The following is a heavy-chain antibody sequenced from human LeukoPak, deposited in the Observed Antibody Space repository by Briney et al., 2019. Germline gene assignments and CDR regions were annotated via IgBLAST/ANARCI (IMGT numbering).Heavy chain of an antibody. CDR1: VGTFSSYA. CDR2: ISGYNGKT. Sequence: ASVKVSCKASVGTFSSYAISWVRQAPGQGLEWRGWISGYNGKTHYAQKVQGRVTMTTDTSTTTAYMELRSLRSDDTAVYYCARDLYSRRMNYYGSGSFFAYWGQGTLVTVSS. J-gene: IGHJ4*02. CDR3: ARDLYSRRMNYYGSGSFFAY. D-gene: IGHD3-10*01. V-gene: IGHV1-18*01.